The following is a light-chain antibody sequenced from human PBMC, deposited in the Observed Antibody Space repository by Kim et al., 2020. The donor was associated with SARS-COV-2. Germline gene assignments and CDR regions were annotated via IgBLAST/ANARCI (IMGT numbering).Light chain of an antibody. J-gene: IGLJ1*01. V-gene: IGLV2-14*03. Sequence: QSALTQPASVSGSPGQSITISCTGTSGDVGAYDFVSWYQQHPGKAPKLMIYYVTSRPSGVSNRFSGSKSGNTASLTISGLQPADEADYYCCSYTNTRTYVFGTGTKVTVL. CDR1: SGDVGAYDF. CDR2: YVT. CDR3: CSYTNTRTYV.